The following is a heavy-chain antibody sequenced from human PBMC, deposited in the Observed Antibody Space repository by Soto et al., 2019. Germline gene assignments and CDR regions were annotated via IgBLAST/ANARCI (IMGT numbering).Heavy chain of an antibody. D-gene: IGHD5-18*01. V-gene: IGHV1-46*03. Sequence: QVQLVQSGAEVKKPGASVKVSCKASGYTFTSYYMHWVRQAPGQGLEWMGIINPSGGSTSYAQKFQGRVNMNSDAATSTVYMELSSLRSEDTAVYYCARVYPSDTRYGYVGNNWFDPWGQGTLVTVSS. CDR2: INPSGGST. J-gene: IGHJ5*02. CDR1: GYTFTSYY. CDR3: ARVYPSDTRYGYVGNNWFDP.